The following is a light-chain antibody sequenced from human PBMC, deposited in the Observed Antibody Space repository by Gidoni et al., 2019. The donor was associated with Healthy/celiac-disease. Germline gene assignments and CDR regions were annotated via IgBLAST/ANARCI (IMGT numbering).Light chain of an antibody. V-gene: IGKV3-11*01. J-gene: IGKJ4*01. CDR3: QQRSNWPLLT. CDR2: DAS. Sequence: EIVLTQSPATLSFSPGERATLSCRASQSVSSYLAWYQQKPGQAPRLLIDDASNRATGIPARFSGSGSGTDFTLTISSLEPEDFAVYYCQQRSNWPLLTFGGGTKVEIK. CDR1: QSVSSY.